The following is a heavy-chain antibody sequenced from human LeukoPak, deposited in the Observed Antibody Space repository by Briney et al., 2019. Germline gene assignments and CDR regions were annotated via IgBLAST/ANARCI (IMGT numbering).Heavy chain of an antibody. CDR1: GYTFTGYY. D-gene: IGHD3-22*01. CDR3: ARGIRTYYYDSSGLDHAFDI. CDR2: INPNSGGT. V-gene: IGHV1-2*02. J-gene: IGHJ3*02. Sequence: APVKVSCKASGYTFTGYYMHWVRQAPGQGLEWMGWINPNSGGTNYAQKFQGGVTMTRDTSISTAYMELSRLRSDDTAVYYCARGIRTYYYDSSGLDHAFDIWGQGTMVTVSS.